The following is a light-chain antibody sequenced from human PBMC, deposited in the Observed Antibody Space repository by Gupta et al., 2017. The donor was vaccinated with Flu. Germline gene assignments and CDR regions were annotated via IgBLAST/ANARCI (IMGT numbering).Light chain of an antibody. CDR2: WAS. CDR1: QSLLYSSNNKNY. Sequence: DIVMTQSPDSVAVSLGERATVHCKSSQSLLYSSNNKNYLAWYQQKPGQPPRLRIYWASTRESGVPDRGSGSGSATDVNLNIRSLQAEDVARDYCQKGATTPVKFGGGTRVEVK. J-gene: IGKJ4*02. V-gene: IGKV4-1*01. CDR3: QKGATTPVK.